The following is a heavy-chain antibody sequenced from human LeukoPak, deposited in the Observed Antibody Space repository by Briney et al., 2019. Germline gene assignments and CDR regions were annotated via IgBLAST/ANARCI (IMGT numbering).Heavy chain of an antibody. CDR3: ASSDSSGYYPPGFDY. CDR2: IIPIFGTA. V-gene: IGHV1-69*05. CDR1: GGTFSSYA. Sequence: ASVKVSCKASGGTFSSYAISWVRQAPGQGLEWMGGIIPIFGTANYAQKLQGRVTMTTDTSTSTAYMELRSLRSDDTAVYYCASSDSSGYYPPGFDYWGQGTLVTVSS. J-gene: IGHJ4*02. D-gene: IGHD3-22*01.